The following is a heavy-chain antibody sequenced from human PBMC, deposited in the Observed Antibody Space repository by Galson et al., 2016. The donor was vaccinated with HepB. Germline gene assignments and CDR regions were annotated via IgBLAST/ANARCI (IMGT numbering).Heavy chain of an antibody. J-gene: IGHJ5*02. Sequence: PALVKPTQTLTLTCTFSGFSLRSNGVGVGWIRQSPGKALEWLALICWDDDKRYSPSLKSRLTITKDTSKNQVVLMMTNMDPVDTATYFCAKYIDWFDPWGQGTQVTVSS. CDR3: AKYIDWFDP. CDR1: GFSLRSNGVG. CDR2: ICWDDDK. V-gene: IGHV2-5*02. D-gene: IGHD5-18*01.